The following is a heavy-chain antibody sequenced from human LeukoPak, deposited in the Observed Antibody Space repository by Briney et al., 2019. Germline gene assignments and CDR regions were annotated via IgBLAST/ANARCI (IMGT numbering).Heavy chain of an antibody. CDR2: FDPEDGET. CDR1: GYTFTDYY. CDR3: ASGIAEPSTSLTDF. V-gene: IGHV1-69-2*01. J-gene: IGHJ4*02. D-gene: IGHD6-13*01. Sequence: ASVKASCKASGYTFTDYYIHWVQQAPGKGLAWMGRFDPEDGETIYAEKFQGRVTITADTSTLTAYMELSSLRSEYTAMYYCASGIAEPSTSLTDFWGQGTLVTVSS.